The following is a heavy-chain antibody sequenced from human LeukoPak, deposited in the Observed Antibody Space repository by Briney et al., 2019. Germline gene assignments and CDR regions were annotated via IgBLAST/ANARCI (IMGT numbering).Heavy chain of an antibody. D-gene: IGHD2-2*02. V-gene: IGHV4-59*01. CDR2: IYYSGST. CDR3: ARVSDGYCSSTSCYIVGDNWFDP. CDR1: GGSISSYY. Sequence: PSETLSLTCTVSGGSISSYYWSWVRQPPGKGLEWIGYIYYSGSTNYNPSLKSRVTISVDTSKNQFSLKLSSVTAADTAVYYCARVSDGYCSSTSCYIVGDNWFDPWAREPWSPSPQ. J-gene: IGHJ5*02.